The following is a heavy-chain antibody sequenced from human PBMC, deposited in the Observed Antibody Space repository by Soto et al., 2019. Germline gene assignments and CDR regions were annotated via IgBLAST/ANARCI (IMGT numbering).Heavy chain of an antibody. V-gene: IGHV3-30*18. Sequence: SLRLSCAASGCNFSSYNMHWVRAAPGTGLEWVALILHDGSNEYYADSVKGRFTISRDNSKNTLYLQMKSLRAEDTAVYYCAKSRDGYSFYFYYGMDVWGQGTTVTVSS. D-gene: IGHD4-4*01. CDR2: ILHDGSNE. CDR3: AKSRDGYSFYFYYGMDV. J-gene: IGHJ6*02. CDR1: GCNFSSYN.